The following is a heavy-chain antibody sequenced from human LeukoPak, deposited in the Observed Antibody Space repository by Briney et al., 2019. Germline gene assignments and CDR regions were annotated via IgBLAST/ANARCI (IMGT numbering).Heavy chain of an antibody. CDR3: AELGITMIGGV. V-gene: IGHV3-23*01. J-gene: IGHJ6*04. Sequence: GGSLRLSCSASGFTFTTYGMNWVRQAPGKGLEWVSGIGGSGTRTYYADSVKGRFTISRDNSKNTLYLQMNSLRAEDTAVYYCAELGITMIGGVWGKGTTVTISS. CDR2: IGGSGTRT. CDR1: GFTFTTYG. D-gene: IGHD3-10*02.